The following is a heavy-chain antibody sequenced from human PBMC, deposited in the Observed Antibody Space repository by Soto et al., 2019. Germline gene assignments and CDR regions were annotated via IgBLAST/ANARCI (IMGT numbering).Heavy chain of an antibody. CDR1: GFTFSSYS. D-gene: IGHD6-6*01. V-gene: IGHV3-21*01. Sequence: SLRLSCAASGFTFSSYSMNWVRQAPGKGLEWVSSISSSSSYIYYADSVKGRFTISRDNAKNSLYLQMNSLRAEDTAVYYCARDRYSSSFYYYYGMDVWGQGTTVTVSS. J-gene: IGHJ6*02. CDR2: ISSSSSYI. CDR3: ARDRYSSSFYYYYGMDV.